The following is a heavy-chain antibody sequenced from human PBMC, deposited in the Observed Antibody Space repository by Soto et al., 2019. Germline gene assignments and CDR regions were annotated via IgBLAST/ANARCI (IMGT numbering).Heavy chain of an antibody. CDR2: ISSSSTYI. CDR1: GFTFSTYS. J-gene: IGHJ4*02. V-gene: IGHV3-21*01. Sequence: GGPLRLSCAASGFTFSTYSMNWVRQAPGKGLEWVSYISSSSTYIYYADSVKGRFTISRDNAKNSLYLQMNSLRAEDTAVYYCLIAVAGSFAPDYWGQGTLVTVSS. CDR3: LIAVAGSFAPDY. D-gene: IGHD6-19*01.